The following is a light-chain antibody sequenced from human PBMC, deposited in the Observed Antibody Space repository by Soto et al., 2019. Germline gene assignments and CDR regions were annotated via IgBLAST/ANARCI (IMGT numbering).Light chain of an antibody. J-gene: IGLJ2*01. CDR3: QTWDTDIRVV. CDR1: SGHSSYA. CDR2: LKSDGSQ. V-gene: IGLV4-69*01. Sequence: QPVLTQSPSASASLGASVKLTCTLSSGHSSYAIAWHQQQPEKGPRYLMKLKSDGSQSKGDGIPDRFSGSSSGAERYLTISSLQSEDEADYYCQTWDTDIRVVFGGGTQLTVL.